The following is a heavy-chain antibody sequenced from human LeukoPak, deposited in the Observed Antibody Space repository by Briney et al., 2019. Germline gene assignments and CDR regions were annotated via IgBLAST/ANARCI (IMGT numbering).Heavy chain of an antibody. CDR2: IYHSGST. J-gene: IGHJ4*02. CDR3: AREGGDIVVVPEDY. V-gene: IGHV4-38-2*02. D-gene: IGHD2-2*01. CDR1: GYSISSGYY. Sequence: PSETLSLTCAVSGYSISSGYYWGWIRQPPGKGLEWIGSIYHSGSTYYNPSLKGRVTISVDTSKSQFSLKLSSVTAADTAVYYCAREGGDIVVVPEDYWGQGTLVTVSS.